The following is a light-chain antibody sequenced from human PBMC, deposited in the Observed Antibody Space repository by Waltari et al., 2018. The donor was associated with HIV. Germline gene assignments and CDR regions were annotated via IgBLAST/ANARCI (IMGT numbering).Light chain of an antibody. CDR2: EVS. J-gene: IGLJ3*02. Sequence: QSALTQPPSASGSPGQSVTIPCTGPSSDVGGYTYVPWYQQPPGKAPQLMIYEVSQRPSGVPNRFSGSKSGNTASLTVSGLQTEDEANYYCSSYAGSNNWVFGGGTNLTVL. CDR1: SSDVGGYTY. CDR3: SSYAGSNNWV. V-gene: IGLV2-8*01.